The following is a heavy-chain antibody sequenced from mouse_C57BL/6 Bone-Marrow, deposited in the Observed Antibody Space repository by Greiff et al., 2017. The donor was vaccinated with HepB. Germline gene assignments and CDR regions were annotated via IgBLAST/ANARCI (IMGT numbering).Heavy chain of an antibody. CDR1: GYTFTSYG. V-gene: IGHV1-81*01. CDR2: IYPRSGNT. Sequence: VQLQQSGAELVRPGASVKLSCKASGYTFTSYGISWVKQRTGQGLEWIGEIYPRSGNTYYNEKFKGKATLTADESSSTAYMALRSLTSEDSAVYFCAREREGYAMDYWGQGTSVTVSS. J-gene: IGHJ4*01. CDR3: AREREGYAMDY.